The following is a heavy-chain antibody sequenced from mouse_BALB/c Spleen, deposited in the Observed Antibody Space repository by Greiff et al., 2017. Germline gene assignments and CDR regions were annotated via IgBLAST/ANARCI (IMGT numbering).Heavy chain of an antibody. D-gene: IGHD1-1*01. J-gene: IGHJ1*01. V-gene: IGHV1-55*01. CDR1: GYNFSSYW. CDR2: IYPGSGST. Sequence: QVQLQQPGAELVKPGTSVKLSCKASGYNFSSYWINWVKLRPGQGLEWIGDIYPGSGSTNYNEKFKSKATLTVDTSSSTAYMQLSSLASEDSALYYCARGYYGSRYFDVWGAGTTVTVSS. CDR3: ARGYYGSRYFDV.